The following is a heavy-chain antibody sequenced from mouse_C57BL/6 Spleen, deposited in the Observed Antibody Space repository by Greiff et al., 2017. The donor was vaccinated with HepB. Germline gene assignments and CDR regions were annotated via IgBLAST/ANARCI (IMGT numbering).Heavy chain of an antibody. CDR1: GYTFTSYW. D-gene: IGHD2-10*01. V-gene: IGHV1-50*01. Sequence: VQLQQPGAELVKPGASVKLSCKASGYTFTSYWMQWVKQRPGQGLEWIGEIDPSDSYTNYNQKFKGKATLTVDTSSSTAYMQLSSLTSEVSAFYYCAISYPYYFDYWGQGTTLTVSS. CDR2: IDPSDSYT. J-gene: IGHJ2*01. CDR3: AISYPYYFDY.